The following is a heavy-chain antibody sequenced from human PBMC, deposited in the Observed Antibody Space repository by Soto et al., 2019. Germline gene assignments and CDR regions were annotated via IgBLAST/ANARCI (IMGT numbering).Heavy chain of an antibody. CDR1: GFTFSSYA. CDR3: AKDGQATVTAIYYYYMDV. Sequence: GGSLRLSCAASGFTFSSYAMCWVRQAPGKGLEWVSAISGSGGSTYYADSVKGRFTISRDNSKNTLYLQMNSLRAEDTAVYYCAKDGQATVTAIYYYYMDVWGKGTTVTVSS. V-gene: IGHV3-23*01. J-gene: IGHJ6*03. D-gene: IGHD4-17*01. CDR2: ISGSGGST.